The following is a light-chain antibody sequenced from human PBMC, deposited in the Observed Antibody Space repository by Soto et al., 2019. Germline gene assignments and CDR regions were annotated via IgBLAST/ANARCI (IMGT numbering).Light chain of an antibody. V-gene: IGLV2-11*01. CDR2: EVS. CDR1: SRDVDAYDF. CDR3: CSFAGSFYV. Sequence: QSALTQPRPVSGSPGQSVAISCTGTSRDVDAYDFVSWYQHHPGKAPKLIISEVSKRPSGVSHRFSGSKSGNTASLTISGLQAEDEADYFCCSFAGSFYVFGTGTKLTVL. J-gene: IGLJ1*01.